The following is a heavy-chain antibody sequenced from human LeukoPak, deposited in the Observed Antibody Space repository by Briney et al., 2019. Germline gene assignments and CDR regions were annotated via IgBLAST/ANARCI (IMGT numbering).Heavy chain of an antibody. V-gene: IGHV4-34*01. CDR3: ARGLLEWSPNWFDP. D-gene: IGHD3-3*01. CDR1: GGSFSGYY. CDR2: INHSGST. J-gene: IGHJ5*02. Sequence: KASETLSLTCAVYGGSFSGYYWSWIRQPPGKGLEWIGEINHSGSTNYNPSLKSRVTISVDTSKNQFSLKLSSVTAADTAVYYCARGLLEWSPNWFDPWGQGTLVTVSS.